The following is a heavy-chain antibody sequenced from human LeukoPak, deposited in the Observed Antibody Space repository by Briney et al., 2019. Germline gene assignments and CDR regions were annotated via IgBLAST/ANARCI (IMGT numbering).Heavy chain of an antibody. CDR1: GYTFTSYG. Sequence: ASVKVSCKASGYTFTSYGISWVRQAPGQGIEWMGWISAYNGNTNYAQKLQGRVTMTTDTSTSTAYMELRSLRSDATAVYYCATSLELTPGVYYMDVWGKGTTVTVSS. J-gene: IGHJ6*03. CDR2: ISAYNGNT. D-gene: IGHD1-7*01. CDR3: ATSLELTPGVYYMDV. V-gene: IGHV1-18*01.